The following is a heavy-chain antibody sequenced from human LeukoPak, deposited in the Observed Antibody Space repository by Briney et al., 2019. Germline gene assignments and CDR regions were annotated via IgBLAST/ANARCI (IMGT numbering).Heavy chain of an antibody. CDR2: ISYDGSNK. CDR3: AKDRSRGEYYYYYYGMDV. Sequence: GRSLRLSRAASGFTFSSYGMHSVRRAPGKGLGWVAVISYDGSNKYYADSVKGRFTISRDNSKNTLYLQMNSLRAEDTAVYYCAKDRSRGEYYYYYYGMDVWGQGTTVTVSS. D-gene: IGHD3-10*01. CDR1: GFTFSSYG. V-gene: IGHV3-30*18. J-gene: IGHJ6*02.